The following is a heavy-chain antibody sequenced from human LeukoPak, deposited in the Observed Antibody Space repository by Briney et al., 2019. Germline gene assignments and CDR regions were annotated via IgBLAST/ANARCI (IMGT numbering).Heavy chain of an antibody. J-gene: IGHJ4*02. CDR1: GASINNGGYY. Sequence: PSETLSLTCTVSGASINNGGYYWSWIRQHPGKGLEWIEYIYYSGSTYYKPSLESRLTITLDTYKNQFSLKLSSVTAADTAVYYCARVGRKYYGSAESADYWGQGTLVTVSS. V-gene: IGHV4-31*03. CDR3: ARVGRKYYGSAESADY. D-gene: IGHD3-10*01. CDR2: IYYSGST.